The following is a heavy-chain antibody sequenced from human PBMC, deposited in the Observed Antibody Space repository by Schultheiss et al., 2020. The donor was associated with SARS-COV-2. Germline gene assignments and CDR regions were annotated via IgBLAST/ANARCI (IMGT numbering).Heavy chain of an antibody. J-gene: IGHJ3*02. V-gene: IGHV4-34*01. CDR1: GGSFSGYY. D-gene: IGHD2-15*01. CDR2: IYYSGST. Sequence: SETLSLTCAVYGGSFSGYYWSWIRQHPGKGLEWIGYIYYSGSTYYNPSLKSRVTISVDTSKNQFSLKLSSVTAADTAVYYCARVPPYCSGGSCYSFRWAFDIWGQGTMVTVSS. CDR3: ARVPPYCSGGSCYSFRWAFDI.